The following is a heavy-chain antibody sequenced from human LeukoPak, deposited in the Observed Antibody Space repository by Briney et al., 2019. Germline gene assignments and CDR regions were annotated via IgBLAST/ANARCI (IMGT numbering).Heavy chain of an antibody. CDR2: INHSGST. CDR3: ARGRGYSYGTGLGY. J-gene: IGHJ4*02. D-gene: IGHD5-18*01. CDR1: GGSISSYY. Sequence: SETLSLTCTVSGGSISSYYWSWIRQPPGKGLEWIGEINHSGSTNYNPSLKSRVTISVDTSKNQFSLKLSSVTAADTAVYYCARGRGYSYGTGLGYWGQGTLVTVSS. V-gene: IGHV4-34*01.